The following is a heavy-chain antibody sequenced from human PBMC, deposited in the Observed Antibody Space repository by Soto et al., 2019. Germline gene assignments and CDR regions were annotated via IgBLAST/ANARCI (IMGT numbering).Heavy chain of an antibody. J-gene: IGHJ5*02. Sequence: SVEVSFKASGYTFTNYYIHWVRQAPGQGLEWMGWINPNSGGTKYAQKFQGRVAMTRDASTGTSHLELSSLTSDDTAVYYCARMASAGTLNWFDPWGQGTLVTVYS. V-gene: IGHV1-2*02. CDR3: ARMASAGTLNWFDP. D-gene: IGHD6-13*01. CDR1: GYTFTNYY. CDR2: INPNSGGT.